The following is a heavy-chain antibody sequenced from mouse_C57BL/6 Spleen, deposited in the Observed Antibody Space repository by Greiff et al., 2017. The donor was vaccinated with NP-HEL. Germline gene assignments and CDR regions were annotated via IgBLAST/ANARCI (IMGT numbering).Heavy chain of an antibody. CDR1: GYSITSGYY. J-gene: IGHJ2*01. D-gene: IGHD1-1*01. Sequence: EVQLQQSGPGLVKPSQSLSLTCSVTGYSITSGYYWNWIRQFPGNKLEWMGYISYDGSNNYNPSLKNRISITRDTSKNQFFLKLNSVTTEDTATYYCARADYYGSRGYFDYWGQGTTLTVSS. CDR2: ISYDGSN. CDR3: ARADYYGSRGYFDY. V-gene: IGHV3-6*01.